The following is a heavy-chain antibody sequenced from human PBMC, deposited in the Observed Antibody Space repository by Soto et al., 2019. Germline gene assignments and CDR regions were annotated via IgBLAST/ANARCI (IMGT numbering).Heavy chain of an antibody. CDR3: ARLTTMIISLNMDV. Sequence: PGESLKISCKGSGYSFTTYWISWVRQMPGKGLEWMGRIDPSDSYTNYSPSFQGHVTISADKSISTACLQWSSLKASDTAMYYCARLTTMIISLNMDVWGQGTTVTVSS. J-gene: IGHJ6*02. D-gene: IGHD3-22*01. CDR1: GYSFTTYW. CDR2: IDPSDSYT. V-gene: IGHV5-10-1*01.